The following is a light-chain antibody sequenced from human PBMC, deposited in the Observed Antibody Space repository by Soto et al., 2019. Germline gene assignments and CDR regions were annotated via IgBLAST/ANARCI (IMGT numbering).Light chain of an antibody. CDR1: RNVNNF. Sequence: DIQMTQSPSSLSASVGDRVTITCRASRNVNNFLNWYQQRPGKAPDLLIYGASRLQIGAPSRFTGSGSETDFTLTISSLQPEDFATYFCQQSFSFPPTFGQGTRLEIK. V-gene: IGKV1-39*01. CDR3: QQSFSFPPT. J-gene: IGKJ5*01. CDR2: GAS.